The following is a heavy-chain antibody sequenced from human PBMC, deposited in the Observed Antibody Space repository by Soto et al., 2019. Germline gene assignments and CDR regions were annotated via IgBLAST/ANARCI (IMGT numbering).Heavy chain of an antibody. J-gene: IGHJ4*02. V-gene: IGHV4-4*07. CDR2: IYTSGSI. CDR3: SRGNTYFGLGI. D-gene: IGHD3-10*01. CDR1: GGSISSYY. Sequence: SETLSLTCTVFGGSISSYYWTWIRQPAGKGLEWIGRIYTSGSINYHPYLGSRVTMSVDTSKNQFSLSLRSVTAADTAVYCFSRGNTYFGLGIGGQGALVTVSA.